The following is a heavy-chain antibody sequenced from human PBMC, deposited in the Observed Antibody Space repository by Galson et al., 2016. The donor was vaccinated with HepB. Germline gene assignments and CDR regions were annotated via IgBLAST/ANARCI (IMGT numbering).Heavy chain of an antibody. J-gene: IGHJ3*02. V-gene: IGHV3-30-3*01. Sequence: SLRLSCAASGFTLSKYHMHWVRQAPGKGLEWVALSFHDEDYTYYPDSVKGRFTISRDNTKGTVYLHMNSLRDEDTAVYYCTREANDAFDIWDQGTMVTVSS. CDR3: TREANDAFDI. CDR2: SFHDEDYT. CDR1: GFTLSKYH.